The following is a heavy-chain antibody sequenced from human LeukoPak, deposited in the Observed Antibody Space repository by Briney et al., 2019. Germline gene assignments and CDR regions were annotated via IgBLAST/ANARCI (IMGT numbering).Heavy chain of an antibody. D-gene: IGHD1-26*01. J-gene: IGHJ4*02. CDR1: GFTFSSYG. CDR3: AKGGKWDVTPFDY. Sequence: GGSLRLSCAASGFTFSSYGMHWVRQAPGKGLEWVAVIWYDGSNKYYADSVKGRFTISRDNSKNTLYLQVNSLRAEDTAVYYCAKGGKWDVTPFDYWGQGTLVTVYS. CDR2: IWYDGSNK. V-gene: IGHV3-33*06.